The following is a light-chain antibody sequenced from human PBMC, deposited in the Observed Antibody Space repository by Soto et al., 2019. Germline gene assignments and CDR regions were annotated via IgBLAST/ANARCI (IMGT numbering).Light chain of an antibody. V-gene: IGLV2-23*01. CDR1: SSDVGSYNL. Sequence: QSALTQPASVSGSPGQSITISCTGTSSDVGSYNLVSWYQQHPGKAPKLMIYEGSKRPSGVSNRFSGSKSGNTASLTISGLQAEDEADYYCCSYAGSSTFYVFGTGTKVIVL. CDR2: EGS. CDR3: CSYAGSSTFYV. J-gene: IGLJ1*01.